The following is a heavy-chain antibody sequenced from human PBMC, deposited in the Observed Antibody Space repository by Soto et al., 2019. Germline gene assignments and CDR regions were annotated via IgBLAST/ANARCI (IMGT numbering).Heavy chain of an antibody. D-gene: IGHD2-8*01. CDR1: GFTFGTYA. Sequence: GGSLRLSCAASGFTFGTYAMHWVRQAPGKGLEWVAVIYYDGSNRYYGDAVKGRFTISRDNSKSTLYLQMTSLRAEDTAVYYCARAFCTNGVCYYFFNSWGHGTLVTVSS. CDR3: ARAFCTNGVCYYFFNS. J-gene: IGHJ4*01. V-gene: IGHV3-33*01. CDR2: IYYDGSNR.